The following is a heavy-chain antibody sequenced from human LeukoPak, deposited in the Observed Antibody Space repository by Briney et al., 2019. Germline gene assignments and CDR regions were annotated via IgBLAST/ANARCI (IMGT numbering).Heavy chain of an antibody. D-gene: IGHD1-26*01. J-gene: IGHJ6*02. CDR2: INWNGGST. Sequence: GGSLRLSCAASGFTFDDYGMSWVRQAPGQGLEWVSGINWNGGSTGYADSVKGRFTISRDNAKNSLYLQMNSLRAEDTALSYCARDWEGASGMDVWAKGPRSPSP. CDR1: GFTFDDYG. CDR3: ARDWEGASGMDV. V-gene: IGHV3-20*04.